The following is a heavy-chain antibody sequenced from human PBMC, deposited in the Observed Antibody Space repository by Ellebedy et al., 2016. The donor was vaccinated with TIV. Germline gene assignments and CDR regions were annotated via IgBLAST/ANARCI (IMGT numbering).Heavy chain of an antibody. CDR2: LYYRGST. J-gene: IGHJ5*02. V-gene: IGHV4-59*12. CDR1: GGSISSYY. D-gene: IGHD6-13*01. CDR3: ARMVWGFIAAAGKDRFDP. Sequence: SETLSLXXTVSGGSISSYYWSWIRQPPGKGLEWIGYLYYRGSTNYNPSLKSRVTISVDTSKNQFSLKLSSVTAADTAVYYCARMVWGFIAAAGKDRFDPWGQGTLVTVSS.